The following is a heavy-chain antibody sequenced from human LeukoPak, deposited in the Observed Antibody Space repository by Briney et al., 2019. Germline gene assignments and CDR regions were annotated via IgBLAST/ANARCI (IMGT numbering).Heavy chain of an antibody. CDR3: AREGALHDTGDHYLSWFDP. V-gene: IGHV1-18*01. Sequence: KPGASVKVSYKTSGYSCSRYGVAWVRQAPGQGLEWMGWISGYNGKTDYAENLKGRVTMTTDASTSIGYMELRSLRSDDTAVYYCAREGALHDTGDHYLSWFDPWGQGTLVTVSS. J-gene: IGHJ5*02. CDR1: GYSCSRYG. CDR2: ISGYNGKT. D-gene: IGHD2-8*02.